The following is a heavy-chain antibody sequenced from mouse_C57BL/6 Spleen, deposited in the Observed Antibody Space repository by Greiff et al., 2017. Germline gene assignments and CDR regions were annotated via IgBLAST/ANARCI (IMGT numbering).Heavy chain of an antibody. CDR1: GYTFTSYW. V-gene: IGHV1-50*01. Sequence: QVQLKQPGAELVKPGASVKLSCKASGYTFTSYWMQWVKQRPGQGLEWIGEIDPSDSYTNYNQKFKGKATLSVDTSSNTAYMQLSSLTSRDSAVYYCARPSHYGSSYGTLGYWGQGTSVTVSS. CDR3: ARPSHYGSSYGTLGY. J-gene: IGHJ4*01. D-gene: IGHD1-1*01. CDR2: IDPSDSYT.